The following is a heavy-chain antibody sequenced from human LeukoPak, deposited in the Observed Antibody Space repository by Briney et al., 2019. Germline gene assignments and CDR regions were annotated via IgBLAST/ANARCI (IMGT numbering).Heavy chain of an antibody. J-gene: IGHJ4*02. Sequence: SETLSLTCTVSGGSLSSGSYYWGWIRQPPGKGLEWIGSIYYSGSIYFSGSSDYNPSLKSRVTISGDTSKNHFSLRLSSVTAADTAVYYCARDFDYWGQGTLVTVSS. CDR3: ARDFDY. V-gene: IGHV4-39*07. CDR2: SIYYSGSIYFSGSS. CDR1: GGSLSSGSYY.